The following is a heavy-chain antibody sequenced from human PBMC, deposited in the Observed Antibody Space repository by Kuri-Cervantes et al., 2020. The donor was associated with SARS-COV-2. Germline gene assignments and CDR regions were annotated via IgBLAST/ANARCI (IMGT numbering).Heavy chain of an antibody. D-gene: IGHD5-12*01. CDR2: ISSSSSYI. J-gene: IGHJ4*02. CDR3: ARAQRGLMVALDY. V-gene: IGHV3-21*01. CDR1: GFTFSSYS. Sequence: LSLTCAASGFTFSSYSMNWVRQAPGKGLERVSSISSSSSYIYYADSVKGRFTISRDNAKNSLYLQMNSLRAEDTAVYYCARAQRGLMVALDYWGQGTLVTVSS.